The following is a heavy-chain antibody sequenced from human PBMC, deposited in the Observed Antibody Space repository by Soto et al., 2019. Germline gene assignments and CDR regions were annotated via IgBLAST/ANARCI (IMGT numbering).Heavy chain of an antibody. Sequence: GGSLILSCAASGFTFSSYWMSWVRQAPGKGLEWVANIKQDGSEKYYVDSVKGRFTISRDNAKNSLYLQMNSLRAEDTAVYYCARSPLRYCSSTSCANYYYYMDVWGKGTTVTVSS. CDR1: GFTFSSYW. CDR2: IKQDGSEK. V-gene: IGHV3-7*01. J-gene: IGHJ6*03. CDR3: ARSPLRYCSSTSCANYYYYMDV. D-gene: IGHD2-2*01.